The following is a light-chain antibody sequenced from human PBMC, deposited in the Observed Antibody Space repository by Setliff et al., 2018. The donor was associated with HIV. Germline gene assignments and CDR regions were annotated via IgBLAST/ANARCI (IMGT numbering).Light chain of an antibody. J-gene: IGLJ1*01. CDR3: SSYAGSNSYV. V-gene: IGLV2-8*01. Sequence: QSVLTQPPSASGSPGHSVTISCTGTSSDVGGYNFVSWYQHHPGKAPKLMIYEVSKRPSGVPDRFSGSKSGNTASLTVSGLQAEDEADYYCSSYAGSNSYVFGTGTKGTVL. CDR2: EVS. CDR1: SSDVGGYNF.